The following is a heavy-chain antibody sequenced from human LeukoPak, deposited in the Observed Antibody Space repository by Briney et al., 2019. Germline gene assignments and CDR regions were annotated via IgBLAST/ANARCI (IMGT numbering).Heavy chain of an antibody. CDR2: IYYSGST. Sequence: SETLSLTCTVSGGSISSYYWSWIRQPPGKGLEWIGYIYYSGSTNYNPSLKSRVTISVDTSKNQFSLKLSSVTAADTAVYYCARLLVPTTYFYYYYGMGVWGQGTTVTVSS. D-gene: IGHD4-17*01. CDR1: GGSISSYY. V-gene: IGHV4-59*08. CDR3: ARLLVPTTYFYYYYGMGV. J-gene: IGHJ6*02.